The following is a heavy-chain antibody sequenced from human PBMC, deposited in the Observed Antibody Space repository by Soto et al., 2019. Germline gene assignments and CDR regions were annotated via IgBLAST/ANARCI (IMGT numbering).Heavy chain of an antibody. V-gene: IGHV4-31*03. Sequence: SETLSLTCTVSGDSISSGGYYWSWIRHHPGKGLEWIGYIYYSGSTYYNPSLRSRVTMSLDTSKNQFSLKLSSVTAVDTAVYYCARTGGPIWSGSYIDSWGQGTLVTVSS. CDR1: GDSISSGGYY. CDR2: IYYSGST. D-gene: IGHD3-3*01. J-gene: IGHJ4*02. CDR3: ARTGGPIWSGSYIDS.